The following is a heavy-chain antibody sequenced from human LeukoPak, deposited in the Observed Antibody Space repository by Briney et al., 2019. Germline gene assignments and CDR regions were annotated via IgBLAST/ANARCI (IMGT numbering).Heavy chain of an antibody. Sequence: PGGSLRLSCAASGFTFDDYGMSWVRQVPGKGLEWVSGINWNSGSTGYADSVKGRFTISRDNAKNSLYLQMNSLRAEDTALYYCARAYYGSGSYLGGFDYWGQGTLVTVSS. J-gene: IGHJ4*02. D-gene: IGHD3-10*01. CDR3: ARAYYGSGSYLGGFDY. CDR1: GFTFDDYG. V-gene: IGHV3-20*04. CDR2: INWNSGST.